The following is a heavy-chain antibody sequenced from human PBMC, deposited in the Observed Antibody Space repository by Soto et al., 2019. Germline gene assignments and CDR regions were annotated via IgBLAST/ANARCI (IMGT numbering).Heavy chain of an antibody. CDR1: GGSISSSNW. CDR3: ARGSSIAAAGYFDY. Sequence: SETLSLTCAVSGGSISSSNWWSWVRQPPGKGLEWIGEIYHSGSTNYNPSLKSRVTISVDKSKNQFSLKLSSVTAADTAVYYSARGSSIAAAGYFDYWGQGTLVTVSS. J-gene: IGHJ4*02. V-gene: IGHV4-4*02. CDR2: IYHSGST. D-gene: IGHD6-13*01.